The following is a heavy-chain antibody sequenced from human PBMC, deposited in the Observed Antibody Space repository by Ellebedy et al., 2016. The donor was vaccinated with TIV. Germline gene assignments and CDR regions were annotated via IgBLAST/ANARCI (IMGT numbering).Heavy chain of an antibody. V-gene: IGHV3-23*01. J-gene: IGHJ4*02. CDR3: AKEVGYYDSSGYYYAY. CDR2: ISGSGVST. Sequence: GGSLRLXXAASGFTFSSYAMSWVRQAPGKGLEWVSAISGSGVSTYYADSVKGRFTISRDNSKNTLYLQMNSLRAEDTAVYYCAKEVGYYDSSGYYYAYWGQGTLVTVSS. CDR1: GFTFSSYA. D-gene: IGHD3-22*01.